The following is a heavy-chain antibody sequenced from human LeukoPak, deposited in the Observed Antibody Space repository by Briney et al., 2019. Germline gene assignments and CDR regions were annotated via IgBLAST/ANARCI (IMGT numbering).Heavy chain of an antibody. D-gene: IGHD6-6*01. CDR3: ARVSIAPLGTFDY. Sequence: PSQTLSLTCTVSGGSISSGGYYWSWIRQHPGKGLEWIGYIYYSGSTYYNPSLKSRVTISVDTSKNQFSLKLSSVTAADTAVYYCARVSIAPLGTFDYWGQGTLVTVSS. V-gene: IGHV4-31*03. J-gene: IGHJ4*02. CDR1: GGSISSGGYY. CDR2: IYYSGST.